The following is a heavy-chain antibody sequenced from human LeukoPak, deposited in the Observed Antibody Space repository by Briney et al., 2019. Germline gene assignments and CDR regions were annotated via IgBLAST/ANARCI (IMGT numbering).Heavy chain of an antibody. Sequence: ASVKVSCKASGYTFTGYYMHWVRQAPGQGLEWMGWINPNSGGTNYAQKFQGRVTMTRDTSISTAYMKLSRLRSDDTAVYYCARSLGFCSSTSCPFYIWFDPWGQGTLVTVSS. D-gene: IGHD2-2*01. V-gene: IGHV1-2*02. CDR2: INPNSGGT. CDR1: GYTFTGYY. J-gene: IGHJ5*02. CDR3: ARSLGFCSSTSCPFYIWFDP.